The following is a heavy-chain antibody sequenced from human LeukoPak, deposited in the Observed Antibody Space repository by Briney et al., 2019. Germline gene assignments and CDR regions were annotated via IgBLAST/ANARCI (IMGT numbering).Heavy chain of an antibody. CDR3: ARGGSGWRQDFDY. J-gene: IGHJ4*02. CDR2: IGTAGDT. Sequence: GGSLRLSCAASGFTFSSYDMHWVRHATGKGLEWVSAIGTAGDTYYPGSVKGRFTISRENAKNSLYLQMNSLRAGDTAVYYCARGGSGWRQDFDYWGQGTLVTVSS. D-gene: IGHD6-19*01. CDR1: GFTFSSYD. V-gene: IGHV3-13*01.